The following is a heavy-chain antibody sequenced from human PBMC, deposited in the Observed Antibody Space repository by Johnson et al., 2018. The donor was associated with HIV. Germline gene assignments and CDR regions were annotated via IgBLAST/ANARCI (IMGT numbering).Heavy chain of an antibody. CDR3: AKVSGQSSSWYDAFDI. CDR1: GFTFDEYA. V-gene: IGHV3-9*01. CDR2: ISWNSGSI. D-gene: IGHD6-13*01. Sequence: VQVVESGGGSVQPGRSLRLSCAASGFTFDEYAMHWVRQAPGKGLEWVSGISWNSGSISYVDSVKGRFTISRDNAKNMLYLQMNNLRAEDTAVYYCAKVSGQSSSWYDAFDIWGQGTMVTVSS. J-gene: IGHJ3*02.